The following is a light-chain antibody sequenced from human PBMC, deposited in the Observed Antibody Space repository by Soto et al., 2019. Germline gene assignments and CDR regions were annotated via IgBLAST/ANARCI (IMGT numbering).Light chain of an antibody. CDR2: AAS. Sequence: DIQMTQSPSSLSASVGDRVTITCRASQRITNYLNWYQQKPGKAPKLLIYAASTLQSGVPSRFSGSGSGTDFTLTISCLQSEDFATYYCQQYYSYPLLTFGGGTKVDIK. V-gene: IGKV1-39*01. CDR1: QRITNY. J-gene: IGKJ4*01. CDR3: QQYYSYPLLT.